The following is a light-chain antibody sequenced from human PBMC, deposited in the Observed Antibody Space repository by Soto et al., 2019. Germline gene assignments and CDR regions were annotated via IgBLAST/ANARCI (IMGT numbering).Light chain of an antibody. V-gene: IGKV3-15*01. CDR1: QSVSYK. Sequence: EIVMTQSPATLSVSPGERATLSCRASQSVSYKLAWHQQKPGQAPRLLMYGASTRATGIPARFSGSGSGTDFTLTISSLEPEDFAVYYCQQRGTFGGGTKVDIK. J-gene: IGKJ4*01. CDR3: QQRGT. CDR2: GAS.